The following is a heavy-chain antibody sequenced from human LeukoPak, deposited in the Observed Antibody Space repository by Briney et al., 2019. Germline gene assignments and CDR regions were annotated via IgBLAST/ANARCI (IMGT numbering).Heavy chain of an antibody. J-gene: IGHJ4*02. CDR1: GYTFSSYS. CDR2: ISVRSNYI. D-gene: IGHD3-22*01. V-gene: IGHV3-21*01. Sequence: GGSLRLSCVDCGYTFSSYSINWVRHAPGKGLEWVSSISVRSNYIYYADSVRGRFSISRDDARDSLYLQMNSLRAEDTAVYFCVRLKRNSDTSGFYYYYDFWGQGTLVTVSS. CDR3: VRLKRNSDTSGFYYYYDF.